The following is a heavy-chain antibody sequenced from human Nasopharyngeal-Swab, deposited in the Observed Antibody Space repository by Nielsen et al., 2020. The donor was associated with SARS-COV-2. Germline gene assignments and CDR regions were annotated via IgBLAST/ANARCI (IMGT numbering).Heavy chain of an antibody. V-gene: IGHV3-11*04. Sequence: GESLKISCTGSGFTFSDSYLSWIRQAPGKGPEWVAYISSSGRHIYYADSVKGRFTISRDNAKNSLFLHMDSLRVEDTALYYCAGGNQWLSFDLWGQGTLVTVSS. CDR3: AGGNQWLSFDL. D-gene: IGHD6-19*01. CDR2: ISSSGRHI. J-gene: IGHJ4*02. CDR1: GFTFSDSY.